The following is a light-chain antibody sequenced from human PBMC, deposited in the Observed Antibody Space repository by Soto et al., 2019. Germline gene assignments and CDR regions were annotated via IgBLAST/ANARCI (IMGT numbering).Light chain of an antibody. CDR1: QPIDTS. CDR3: QERYSSPFS. Sequence: DIQMTKAPSSPSASVGDRGPITCRASQPIDTSLNWYQQKPGNDPRLLIYAASSLQSGVPLRFSGSGSGTDVTLTISSLQPEDFATYYCQERYSSPFSFGPGTTVDI. J-gene: IGKJ3*01. CDR2: AAS. V-gene: IGKV1-39*01.